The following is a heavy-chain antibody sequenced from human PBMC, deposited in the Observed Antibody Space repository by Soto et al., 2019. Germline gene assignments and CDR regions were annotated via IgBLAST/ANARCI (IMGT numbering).Heavy chain of an antibody. V-gene: IGHV4-34*01. CDR2: INHSGST. CDR1: GGSFSGYY. D-gene: IGHD1-20*01. CDR3: ARVVYRAALNWYDP. J-gene: IGHJ5*02. Sequence: SETLSLTCAAYGGSFSGYYWSWIRQPPGKGLEWIGEINHSGSTNYNPSLKSRVTISVDTSKNQFSLKLSSVTAADTAVYYCARVVYRAALNWYDPWGQGTLVTVSS.